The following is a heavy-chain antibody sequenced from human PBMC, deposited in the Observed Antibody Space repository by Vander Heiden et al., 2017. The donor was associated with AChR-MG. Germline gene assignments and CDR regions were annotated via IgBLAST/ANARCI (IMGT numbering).Heavy chain of an antibody. V-gene: IGHV4-39*01. CDR2: IYYSGST. Sequence: QLQLQESGPGLVKPSETLSLTCSVSGGSISSSSCYWGWIRQPPGKGLEWIGSIYYSGSTYYNPSLKSRLTISVDTSKNQFSLNLSSVTAADTAVYFCARLERGDDILTGYYPVYYFDYWGQGSLVTVSS. J-gene: IGHJ4*02. CDR3: ARLERGDDILTGYYPVYYFDY. CDR1: GGSISSSSCY. D-gene: IGHD3-9*01.